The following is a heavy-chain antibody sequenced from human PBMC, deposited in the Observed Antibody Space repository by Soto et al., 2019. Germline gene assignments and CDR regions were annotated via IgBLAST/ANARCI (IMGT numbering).Heavy chain of an antibody. CDR2: IITLFGTA. Sequence: GLEWMGGIITLFGTANYAQKFQGRVTITADESTSTAYMELSSLRSEDAAVYYCGXXXXXXXXYRDFDYWGQGPLVTVPS. V-gene: IGHV1-69*01. D-gene: IGHD3-22*01. J-gene: IGHJ4*02. CDR3: GXXXXXXXXYRDFDY.